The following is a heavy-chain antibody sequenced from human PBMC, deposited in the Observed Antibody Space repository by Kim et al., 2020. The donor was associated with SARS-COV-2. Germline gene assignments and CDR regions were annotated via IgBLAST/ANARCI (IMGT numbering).Heavy chain of an antibody. D-gene: IGHD2-15*01. CDR3: ARRYCSGGSCYGPPNFDY. CDR1: GGSISSYY. V-gene: IGHV4-59*08. Sequence: SXTLSLTCTVSGGSISSYYWSWIRQPPGXXXEWXXYIYNSGSTNYNPSLKSRVTISVDTSKNQFSLKLSSVXAADTAVYYCARRYCSGGSCYGPPNFDY. J-gene: IGHJ4*01. CDR2: IYNSGST.